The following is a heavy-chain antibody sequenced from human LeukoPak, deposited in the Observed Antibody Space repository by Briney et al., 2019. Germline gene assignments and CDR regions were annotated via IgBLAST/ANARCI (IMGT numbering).Heavy chain of an antibody. CDR3: ARGHSGSYQRTDAFDI. V-gene: IGHV3-21*01. CDR1: GFTFSSYG. CDR2: TSSGAVYI. J-gene: IGHJ3*02. Sequence: PGGSLRLSCAASGFTFSSYGMHWVRQAPGKGLEWVSSTSSGAVYIYYADSMKGRFSTSRDDAKNSLYLQMNSLRVEDTAVYYCARGHSGSYQRTDAFDIWGQGTMVTVSS. D-gene: IGHD1-26*01.